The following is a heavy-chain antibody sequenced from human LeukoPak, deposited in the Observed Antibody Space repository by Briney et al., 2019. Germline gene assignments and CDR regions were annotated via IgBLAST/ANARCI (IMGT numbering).Heavy chain of an antibody. J-gene: IGHJ3*02. Sequence: GGSLRLSCAVSGFTFSSYNMHWVRQAPGKGLEWVAVISFDGSNKYYADSVKGRFTISRDNSKNTLYLQMNSLRAEDTAVYYCAKDSHIVVVPAAFDIWGQGTMVTVSS. D-gene: IGHD2-2*01. CDR3: AKDSHIVVVPAAFDI. CDR1: GFTFSSYN. V-gene: IGHV3-30*18. CDR2: ISFDGSNK.